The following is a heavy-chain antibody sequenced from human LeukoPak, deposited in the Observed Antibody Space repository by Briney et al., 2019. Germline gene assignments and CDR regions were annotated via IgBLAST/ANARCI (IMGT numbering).Heavy chain of an antibody. CDR2: ISSSSSTI. Sequence: PGGSLRLSCAASGFTFSDYYMSWIRQAPGKGLEWVSYISSSSSTIYYADSVKGRFTISRDNAKNSLYLQMNSLRAEDTAVYYCASADSGGSFAGDYWGQGTLVTVSS. CDR3: ASADSGGSFAGDY. D-gene: IGHD2-15*01. CDR1: GFTFSDYY. V-gene: IGHV3-11*04. J-gene: IGHJ4*02.